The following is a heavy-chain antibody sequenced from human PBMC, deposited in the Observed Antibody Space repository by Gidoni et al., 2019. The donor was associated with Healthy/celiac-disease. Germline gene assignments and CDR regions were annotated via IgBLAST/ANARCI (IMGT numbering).Heavy chain of an antibody. CDR2: ISGSGGST. V-gene: IGHV3-23*01. Sequence: EVPLLESGGGLVQHGGSLRLSCAASGFTVSSYAMGWVRQAPGKGLEWVSAISGSGGSTYYADSVKGRFTISRDNSKNTLYLQMNSLRAEDTAVYYCAKEGGYSYGYIGYWGQGTLVTASS. J-gene: IGHJ4*02. CDR3: AKEGGYSYGYIGY. D-gene: IGHD5-18*01. CDR1: GFTVSSYA.